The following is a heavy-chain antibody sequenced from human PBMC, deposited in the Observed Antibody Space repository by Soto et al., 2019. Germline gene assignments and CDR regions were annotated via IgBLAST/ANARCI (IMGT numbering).Heavy chain of an antibody. CDR3: ANLVGATYFDH. V-gene: IGHV3-33*07. CDR1: GFTFSRYA. J-gene: IGHJ4*02. CDR2: IWSDGSNK. Sequence: GGSLRLSCAASGFTFSRYAMGWVRQAPAKGLEWVALIWSDGSNKYYADSVKGRFTISRDNSKKTLYLQMNSLRAEDTAVYYCANLVGATYFDHWGQGTLVTVSS. D-gene: IGHD1-26*01.